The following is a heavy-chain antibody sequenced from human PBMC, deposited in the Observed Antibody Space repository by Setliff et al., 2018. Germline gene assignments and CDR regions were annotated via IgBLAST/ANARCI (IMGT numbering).Heavy chain of an antibody. V-gene: IGHV3-21*01. CDR3: VRDTTSGWMLTN. CDR2: ISSSSSYI. CDR1: GFTFSDYY. D-gene: IGHD6-25*01. Sequence: PGGSLRLSCAASGFTFSDYYMSWVRQAPGKGLEWVSSISSSSSYIYYADSVKGRFTISRDNSRNTLYLQMNSLRAEDTAVYYCVRDTTSGWMLTNWGQGTLVTVSS. J-gene: IGHJ4*02.